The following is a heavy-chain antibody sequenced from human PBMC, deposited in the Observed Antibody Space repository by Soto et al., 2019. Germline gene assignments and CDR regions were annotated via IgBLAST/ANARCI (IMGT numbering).Heavy chain of an antibody. Sequence: SVKVSCKASGYTFTSYATHWVRQAPGQRLEWMGWINAGNGNTKYSQKFQGRVTITRDTSASTAYMELSSLRSEDTAVYYCARDLGAGITVTSLDYWGQGTLVTVSS. CDR3: ARDLGAGITVTSLDY. CDR1: GYTFTSYA. J-gene: IGHJ4*02. D-gene: IGHD4-17*01. CDR2: INAGNGNT. V-gene: IGHV1-3*01.